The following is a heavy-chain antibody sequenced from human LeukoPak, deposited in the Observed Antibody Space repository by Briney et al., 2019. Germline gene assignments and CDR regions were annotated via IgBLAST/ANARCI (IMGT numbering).Heavy chain of an antibody. Sequence: SETLSLTCTVSGGSITSYYWAWLRQPPGKGLEWIGYLYYSGYSNYNPSLKSRVSMSVDTSKNQFSLKLTSATAADTAVYYCARRSSSVADYYYMDVWGKGTTVTVSS. D-gene: IGHD6-6*01. CDR2: LYYSGYS. CDR3: ARRSSSVADYYYMDV. J-gene: IGHJ6*03. V-gene: IGHV4-59*08. CDR1: GGSITSYY.